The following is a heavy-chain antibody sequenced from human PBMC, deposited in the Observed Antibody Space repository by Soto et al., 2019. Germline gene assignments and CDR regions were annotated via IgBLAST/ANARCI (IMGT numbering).Heavy chain of an antibody. Sequence: GGSLRLSCAASGFTFSAYWMSWVRQAPGKGLEWVANIRQDGSEKYYVDSVRGRFTISRDNAKNSLYLQMNSLRAEDTAVYYCAKEKDHLREIKYYFDYWGQGTLVTVSS. CDR1: GFTFSAYW. CDR2: IRQDGSEK. V-gene: IGHV3-7*01. J-gene: IGHJ4*02. CDR3: AKEKDHLREIKYYFDY. D-gene: IGHD3-10*01.